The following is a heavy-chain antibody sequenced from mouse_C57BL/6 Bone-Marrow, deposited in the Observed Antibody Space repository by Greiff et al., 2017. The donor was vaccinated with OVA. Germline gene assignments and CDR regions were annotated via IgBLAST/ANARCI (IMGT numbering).Heavy chain of an antibody. Sequence: VQLQQSGAELMKPGASVKLSCKATGYTFTGYWIEWVKQRPGHGLEWIGVILPGSGSTNYNEKFKGKATFTAATSSNTAYLQLSCLTTKDSAIYYCARGAWDCDVGGYAMDDWGKGTSVTVSS. J-gene: IGHJ4*01. CDR3: ARGAWDCDVGGYAMDD. CDR1: GYTFTGYW. D-gene: IGHD3-3*01. CDR2: ILPGSGST. V-gene: IGHV1-9*01.